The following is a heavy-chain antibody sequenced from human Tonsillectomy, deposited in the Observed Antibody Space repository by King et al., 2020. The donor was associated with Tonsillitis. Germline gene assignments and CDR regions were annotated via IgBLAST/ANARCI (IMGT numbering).Heavy chain of an antibody. CDR3: ARPWAVSSSSVTYYYYGMDV. Sequence: VQLVESGGGLVKPGGSLRLSCAASGFTFSSYSMNWVRQAPGKGLEWVSCISRSSNYIYYADSVKGRLTISRDNAKNSLYLQMNSLRDEDTAVYYCARPWAVSSSSVTYYYYGMDVWGQGTTVTVSS. D-gene: IGHD6-6*01. CDR2: ISRSSNYI. CDR1: GFTFSSYS. J-gene: IGHJ6*02. V-gene: IGHV3-21*01.